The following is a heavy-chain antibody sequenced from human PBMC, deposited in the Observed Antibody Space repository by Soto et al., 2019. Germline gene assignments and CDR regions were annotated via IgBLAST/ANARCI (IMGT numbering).Heavy chain of an antibody. Sequence: ASVKVSCKASGYTFTGYFMHWVRQAPGQGLEWMGWINPNSGATKYAQRFQGRVTLSRDTSISTAYMELSGLRSDDTAVYYCARGGGTILAPLPWGQGTLITVSS. V-gene: IGHV1-2*02. J-gene: IGHJ5*02. D-gene: IGHD3-3*01. CDR1: GYTFTGYF. CDR3: ARGGGTILAPLP. CDR2: INPNSGAT.